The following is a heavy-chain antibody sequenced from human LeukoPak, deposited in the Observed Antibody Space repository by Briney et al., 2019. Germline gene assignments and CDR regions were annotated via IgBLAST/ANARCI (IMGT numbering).Heavy chain of an antibody. J-gene: IGHJ4*02. Sequence: GGSLRLSCAASGFTFSSFAMHWVRQAPGKGLEYLSAIYSDGSRTYYADSVKGRFTISRDNSKNTLYFEMSSLRVEDTAVYYCVKSPGSGWPVWGQGALLTVSS. CDR3: VKSPGSGWPV. V-gene: IGHV3-64D*06. D-gene: IGHD6-19*01. CDR2: IYSDGSRT. CDR1: GFTFSSFA.